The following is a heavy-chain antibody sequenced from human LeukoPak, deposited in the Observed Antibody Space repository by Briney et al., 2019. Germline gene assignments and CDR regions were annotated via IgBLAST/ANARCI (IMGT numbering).Heavy chain of an antibody. D-gene: IGHD3-10*01. J-gene: IGHJ4*02. V-gene: IGHV4-59*01. Sequence: SETLSLTCTVSGGSISSYYWSWIRQPPGKGLEWIGYIYYSGSTNYNPSLKSRVTISVDTSKNQFSLKLSSVTAAATAVYYCARDYGSGSQPFDYWGQGTLVTVSS. CDR2: IYYSGST. CDR3: ARDYGSGSQPFDY. CDR1: GGSISSYY.